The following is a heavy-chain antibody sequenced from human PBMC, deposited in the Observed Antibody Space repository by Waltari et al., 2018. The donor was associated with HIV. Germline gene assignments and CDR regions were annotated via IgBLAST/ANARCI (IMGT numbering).Heavy chain of an antibody. CDR3: ARRYYGGGGGIPH. D-gene: IGHD3-10*01. Sequence: QVQLQQWGAGLLKPSETLSLTCAVYGGSFSGYSLRWIRQPPGQRLEWFGEINHRGSTNNNPSLKSRVTISVDTSKNNFSLKLSSVTAADTAVYYCARRYYGGGGGIPHWGQGTLVTVSS. CDR2: INHRGST. CDR1: GGSFSGYS. V-gene: IGHV4-34*01. J-gene: IGHJ4*02.